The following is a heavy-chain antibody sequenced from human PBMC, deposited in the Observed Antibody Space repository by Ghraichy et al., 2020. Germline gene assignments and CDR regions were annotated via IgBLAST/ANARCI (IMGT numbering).Heavy chain of an antibody. D-gene: IGHD6-13*01. V-gene: IGHV3-21*01. Sequence: GGSLRLSCAASGFTFSRYTFNWVRQTPGKGLEWVSSISGSGNSIFYADSLKGRFTISRDNAINSLFLQMNSLRAEDTAVYFCARVSLGYSSSWYFFDLWGQGTLVTVSS. CDR3: ARVSLGYSSSWYFFDL. J-gene: IGHJ4*02. CDR1: GFTFSRYT. CDR2: ISGSGNSI.